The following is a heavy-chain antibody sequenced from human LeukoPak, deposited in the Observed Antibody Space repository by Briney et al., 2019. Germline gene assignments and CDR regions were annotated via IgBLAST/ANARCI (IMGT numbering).Heavy chain of an antibody. J-gene: IGHJ4*02. Sequence: PGKGLEWVSVIYSDGSTSYADSVKGRFTLSRDNSKNTVYLQVSSLRVEDTAVYYCFNYAYWGQGTLVTVSS. V-gene: IGHV3-66*01. CDR3: FNYAY. CDR2: IYSDGST. D-gene: IGHD3-16*01.